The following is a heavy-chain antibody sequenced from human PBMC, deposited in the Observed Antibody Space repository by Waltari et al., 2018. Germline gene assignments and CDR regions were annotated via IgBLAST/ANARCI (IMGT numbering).Heavy chain of an antibody. CDR1: GFTFGDYA. D-gene: IGHD3-16*01. V-gene: IGHV3-49*03. Sequence: EVQLVESGGGLVQPGRSLRLSCTASGFTFGDYAMSWFRQAPGKGLEWVGFIRSKAYGGTTQYAASVKDRFTISRDDSKSIAYLQMNSLKTEDTAVYYCTIAAPGGFDYWGQGTLVTVSS. CDR2: IRSKAYGGTT. J-gene: IGHJ4*02. CDR3: TIAAPGGFDY.